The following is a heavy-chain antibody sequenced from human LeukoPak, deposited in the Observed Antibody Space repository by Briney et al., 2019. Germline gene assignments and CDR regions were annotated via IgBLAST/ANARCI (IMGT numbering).Heavy chain of an antibody. D-gene: IGHD3-10*01. CDR2: INHSGST. V-gene: IGHV4-34*01. Sequence: PSETLSLTCAVYGGSFSGYYWSWIRQPPGKGLEWIGEINHSGSTNYNPSLKSRVTISVDTSKNQFSLKLSSVTAADTAVYYCARLVGRELLWFGELLDWGQGTLVTVSS. CDR3: ARLVGRELLWFGELLD. CDR1: GGSFSGYY. J-gene: IGHJ4*02.